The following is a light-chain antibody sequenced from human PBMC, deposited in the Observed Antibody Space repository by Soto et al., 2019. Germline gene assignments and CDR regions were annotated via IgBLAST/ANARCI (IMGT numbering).Light chain of an antibody. Sequence: QSALTQPASVSGSPGQSITISCTGTSSDVGSYNLVSWYQQHPGKAPKLIISEGSERPSGVSTRFSGSKSGNTASLTISGLQAEDEADYYCCSFARGSSYVFGTGTQLTVL. CDR2: EGS. J-gene: IGLJ7*01. V-gene: IGLV2-23*01. CDR1: SSDVGSYNL. CDR3: CSFARGSSYV.